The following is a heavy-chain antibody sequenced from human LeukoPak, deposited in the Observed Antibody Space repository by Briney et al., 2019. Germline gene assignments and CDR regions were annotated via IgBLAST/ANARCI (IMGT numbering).Heavy chain of an antibody. CDR3: AKPSWHYYGSGSHFDY. D-gene: IGHD3-10*01. CDR1: GFTFSSYS. CDR2: ISSSSSTI. Sequence: GGSLRPSCAASGFTFSSYSMNWVRQAPGKGLEWVSYISSSSSTIYYADSVKGRFTISRDNAKNSLYLQMNSLRAEDTAVYYCAKPSWHYYGSGSHFDYWGQGTLVTVSS. V-gene: IGHV3-48*01. J-gene: IGHJ4*02.